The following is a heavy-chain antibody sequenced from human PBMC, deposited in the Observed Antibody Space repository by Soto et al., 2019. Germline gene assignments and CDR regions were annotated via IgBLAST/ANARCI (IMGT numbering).Heavy chain of an antibody. CDR1: GGSISSSNW. J-gene: IGHJ6*02. D-gene: IGHD2-2*01. Sequence: SETLSLTCAVSGGSISSSNWWSWVRQPPGKGLEWIGEIYHSGSTNYNPSLKSRVTISVDKSKNQFSLKLSSVTAADTAVYYCAREVRRPRPWGMDVWGQGTTVTVSS. V-gene: IGHV4-4*02. CDR2: IYHSGST. CDR3: AREVRRPRPWGMDV.